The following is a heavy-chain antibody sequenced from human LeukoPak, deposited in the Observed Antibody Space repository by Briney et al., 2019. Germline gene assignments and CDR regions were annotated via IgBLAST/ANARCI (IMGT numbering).Heavy chain of an antibody. CDR2: INYSGST. CDR1: GGSISNYY. J-gene: IGHJ4*02. D-gene: IGHD5-12*01. CDR3: ARRVGTMQPFDY. Sequence: SETLSLTCTVSGGSISNYYWSWIRQPPGKGLEWIGYINYSGSTNYNPSLTSRVTISVDTSKNQFSLKLSAVTAADTAVYYGARRVGTMQPFDYWGQGTLVTASS. V-gene: IGHV4-59*08.